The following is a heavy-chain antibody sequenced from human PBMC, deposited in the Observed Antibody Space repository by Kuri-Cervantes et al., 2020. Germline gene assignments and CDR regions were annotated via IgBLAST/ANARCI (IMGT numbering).Heavy chain of an antibody. V-gene: IGHV1-46*01. CDR3: ATFRGLTMVRGPTKQYNWFDP. CDR2: INPSGGST. J-gene: IGHJ5*02. CDR1: GYTFTSYY. D-gene: IGHD3-10*01. Sequence: ASVKVSCKASGYTFTSYYMHWVRQAPGQGLEWMGIINPSGGSTSYAQKFQGRVTMTRDTSTSTVYMELSSLRSEDTAVYYCATFRGLTMVRGPTKQYNWFDPWGQGTLVTVSS.